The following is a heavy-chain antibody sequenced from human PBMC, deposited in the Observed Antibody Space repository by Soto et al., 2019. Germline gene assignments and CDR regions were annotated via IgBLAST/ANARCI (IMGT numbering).Heavy chain of an antibody. CDR1: GFTFSNYA. J-gene: IGHJ4*02. V-gene: IGHV3-23*01. CDR2: ISGSGGNT. Sequence: EVQLLESGGGLVQPGGSLRLSCAASGFTFSNYAMNWVRQAPGKGLEWVSAISGSGGNTYYADSVKGRFTISRDNSKNTLYLQLTTLRAEDTAIYYCAKETSVVVEAATDYWGQGTLVTVSS. CDR3: AKETSVVVEAATDY. D-gene: IGHD2-15*01.